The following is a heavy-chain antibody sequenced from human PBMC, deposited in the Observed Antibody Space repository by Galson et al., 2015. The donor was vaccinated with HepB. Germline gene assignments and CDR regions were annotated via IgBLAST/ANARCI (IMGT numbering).Heavy chain of an antibody. CDR1: GFTFSSYG. Sequence: SLRLSCAASGFTFSSYGMHWVRQAPGKGLEWVAVISYDGSNKYYADSVKGRFTISRDNSKNTLYLQMNSLRAEDTAVYYCAKDLYYGSGFYYYGMDVWGQGTTVTVSS. CDR3: AKDLYYGSGFYYYGMDV. J-gene: IGHJ6*02. D-gene: IGHD3-10*01. V-gene: IGHV3-30*18. CDR2: ISYDGSNK.